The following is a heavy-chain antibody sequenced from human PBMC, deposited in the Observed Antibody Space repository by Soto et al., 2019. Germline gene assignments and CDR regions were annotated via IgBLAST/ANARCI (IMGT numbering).Heavy chain of an antibody. D-gene: IGHD6-13*01. CDR3: AKDSSSWPDAFDI. Sequence: GGSMRLSCAAAGFPFTSTAMSWVSKAPGKGLEWVSAFRGSGGSTYYADSVKGRFTISRDNSKNTLYLQMNSLRAEDTAVYYCAKDSSSWPDAFDIWGQGTMVTVSS. CDR1: GFPFTSTA. CDR2: FRGSGGST. V-gene: IGHV3-23*01. J-gene: IGHJ3*02.